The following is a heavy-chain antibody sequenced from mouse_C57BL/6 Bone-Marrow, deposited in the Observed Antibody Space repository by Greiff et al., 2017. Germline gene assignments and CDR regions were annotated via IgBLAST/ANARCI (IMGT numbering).Heavy chain of an antibody. D-gene: IGHD1-1*01. CDR1: GFTFSSYA. J-gene: IGHJ2*01. Sequence: EVQRVESGGGLVKPGGSLKLSCAASGFTFSSYAMSWVRQTPEKRLEWVATISDGGSYTYYPDNVKGRCTISRDNAKNNLYLQMSHLKSEDTAMYYCAREITTVLGDYWGQGTTLTVSS. CDR2: ISDGGSYT. CDR3: AREITTVLGDY. V-gene: IGHV5-4*01.